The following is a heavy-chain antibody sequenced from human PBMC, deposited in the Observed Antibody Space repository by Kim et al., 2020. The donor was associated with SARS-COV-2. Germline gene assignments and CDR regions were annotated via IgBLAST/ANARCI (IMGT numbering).Heavy chain of an antibody. CDR2: ISVTGSRT. Sequence: GGSLRLSCAASGFTFGASAMSWVRQAPGKGLEWVAGISVTGSRTYYAASAEGRFTISRDNFKTTVFLQINSLRAGDTAVYYCAKDGFNLGDFFDSWGQGTLVAVSS. J-gene: IGHJ4*02. V-gene: IGHV3-23*01. D-gene: IGHD3-16*01. CDR3: AKDGFNLGDFFDS. CDR1: GFTFGASA.